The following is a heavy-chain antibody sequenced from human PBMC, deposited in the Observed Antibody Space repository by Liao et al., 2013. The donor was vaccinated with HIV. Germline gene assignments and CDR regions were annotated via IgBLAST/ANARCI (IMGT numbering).Heavy chain of an antibody. CDR3: AREPYVGLSPSNTFDI. D-gene: IGHD3-16*02. J-gene: IGHJ3*02. CDR2: VNHSGST. CDR1: GGSFSDYY. V-gene: IGHV4-34*10. Sequence: QVQLQESGPGLVKPSETLSLTCAVYGGSFSDYYWSWIRQPPREGAWSGLGKVNHSGSTKYNPSLKSRVSVSVDTSKNQFYLKLSSMTAADTAVYYCAREPYVGLSPSNTFDIWGPGTMVTVSS.